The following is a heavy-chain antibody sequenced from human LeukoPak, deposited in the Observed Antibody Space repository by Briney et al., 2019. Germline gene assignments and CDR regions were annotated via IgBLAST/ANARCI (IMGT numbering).Heavy chain of an antibody. CDR2: INHSGST. CDR3: ARGTGSYYY. CDR1: GGSFSGYY. V-gene: IGHV4-34*01. D-gene: IGHD3-10*01. J-gene: IGHJ4*02. Sequence: SETLSLTCAVYGGSFSGYYWSWIRQPPGKGLEWIGEINHSGSTNYNPSLKSRVTISVDTSKNQFSLKLSSVTAADTAVYYCARGTGSYYYWGRGNLVTVSS.